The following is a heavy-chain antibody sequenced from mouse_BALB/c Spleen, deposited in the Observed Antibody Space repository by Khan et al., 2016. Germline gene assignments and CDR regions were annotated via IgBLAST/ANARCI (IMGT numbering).Heavy chain of an antibody. CDR2: IDPANGNT. Sequence: VQLQQSGAELVKPGASVKLSCTASGFNIKDTYMHWVKQRPEQGLEWIGRIDPANGNTKYDPQFQGKATITADTSSTKAYLQLSSLTSEATAVYYCARPYNGTSLSYWYFVVLGSGTTVAVSS. D-gene: IGHD2-14*01. V-gene: IGHV14-3*02. CDR1: GFNIKDTY. CDR3: ARPYNGTSLSYWYFVV. J-gene: IGHJ1*01.